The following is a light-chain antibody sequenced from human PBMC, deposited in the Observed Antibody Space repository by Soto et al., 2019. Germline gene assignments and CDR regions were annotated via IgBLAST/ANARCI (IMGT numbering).Light chain of an antibody. CDR2: DVS. J-gene: IGLJ1*01. CDR3: SSYTSSSGV. Sequence: QSALTQPASVSGSPGQSITISCTGTSSDVGGYNYVSWYQQRPGKAPKLMIYDVSNRPSGVSNRFSGSKSGNTASLTISGLQAEDAADYYCSSYTSSSGVFGTGTKVTVL. CDR1: SSDVGGYNY. V-gene: IGLV2-14*01.